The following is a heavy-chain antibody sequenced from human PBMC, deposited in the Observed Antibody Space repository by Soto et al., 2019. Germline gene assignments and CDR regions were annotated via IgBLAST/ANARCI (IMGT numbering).Heavy chain of an antibody. J-gene: IGHJ4*02. V-gene: IGHV1-3*01. CDR1: GYTFTRYT. D-gene: IGHD3-22*01. CDR2: INPDNGNT. CDR3: ARDGYYYDSSGSPAGIDY. Sequence: ASVKVSCKASGYTFTRYTMNWVRQAPGQRLEWMGWINPDNGNTKSSQKFQDRVIITRDTSASTAYMDLSSLRSEDTAVYYCARDGYYYDSSGSPAGIDYWGQGTLVTVSS.